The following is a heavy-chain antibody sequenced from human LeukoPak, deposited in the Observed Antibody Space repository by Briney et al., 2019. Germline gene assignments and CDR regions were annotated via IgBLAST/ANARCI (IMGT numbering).Heavy chain of an antibody. CDR1: GFTFSSYS. CDR2: ISGSGDNT. J-gene: IGHJ4*02. CDR3: AKEPRHCGGDCFSLLDY. V-gene: IGHV3-23*01. Sequence: GGSLRLSCAASGFTFSSYSMSWVRQAPRKGLEWVSLISGSGDNTYYADSVKGRFTISRDNSKNTLYLQMNSLRAEDTAVFYCAKEPRHCGGDCFSLLDYWGQGTLVTVSS. D-gene: IGHD2-21*02.